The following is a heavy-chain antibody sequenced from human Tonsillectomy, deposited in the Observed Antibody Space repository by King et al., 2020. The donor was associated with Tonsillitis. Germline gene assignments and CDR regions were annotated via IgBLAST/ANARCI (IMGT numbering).Heavy chain of an antibody. Sequence: VQLVESGGGVVQPGGSLRLSCAASGFTFSSYGMHWVRQAPGKGLEWVAFTRYDGSNKYYAESVKGRFTISRDNSKNKLYLQMNSLRAEDTAVYYCVKDSTYYYDRSGYYPWGQGTMVTVSS. CDR1: GFTFSSYG. CDR2: TRYDGSNK. J-gene: IGHJ3*01. V-gene: IGHV3-30*02. D-gene: IGHD3-22*01. CDR3: VKDSTYYYDRSGYYP.